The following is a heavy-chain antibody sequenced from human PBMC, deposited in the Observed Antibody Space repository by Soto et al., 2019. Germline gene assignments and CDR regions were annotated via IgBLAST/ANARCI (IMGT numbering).Heavy chain of an antibody. V-gene: IGHV4-59*01. D-gene: IGHD2-2*01. Sequence: SETLPLTCTVSGASISNYYWSWVRQPPGKGLEWIAYIHYNGNTNYNPSLTSRVTMSLDTSKNQFSLKLLSVTAADTAVYYCASLPCQRSSESCTSCCAFGQWGQGTLVTVSS. CDR1: GASISNYY. CDR2: IHYNGNT. CDR3: ASLPCQRSSESCTSCCAFGQ. J-gene: IGHJ4*02.